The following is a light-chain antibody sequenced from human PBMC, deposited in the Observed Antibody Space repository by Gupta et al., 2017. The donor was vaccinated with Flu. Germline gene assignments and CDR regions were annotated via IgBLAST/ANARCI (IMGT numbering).Light chain of an antibody. Sequence: ESVILACRASQSVISKLSWYQQKPGQAPRLLIYDASTRSTCIPARFTGSGSGTEFTLLISSLQSEDFALYYCQQYYDCPPLTFGGGTKVDVK. J-gene: IGKJ4*01. CDR2: DAS. CDR1: QSVISK. CDR3: QQYYDCPPLT. V-gene: IGKV3-15*01.